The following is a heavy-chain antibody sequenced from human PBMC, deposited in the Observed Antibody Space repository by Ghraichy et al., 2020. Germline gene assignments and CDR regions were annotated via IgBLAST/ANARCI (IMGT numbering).Heavy chain of an antibody. CDR3: ARVPVGTQTYYFDY. CDR2: INPSGGTT. Sequence: ASVKVSCKASGYTFINYYLHWVRQAPGQGLEWMGIINPSGGTTTYAQKFQGRVTMTSDTSTSTVYMELSSLRSEDTAVFYCARVPVGTQTYYFDYWGQGTLVTVSS. D-gene: IGHD1-7*01. J-gene: IGHJ4*02. V-gene: IGHV1-46*01. CDR1: GYTFINYY.